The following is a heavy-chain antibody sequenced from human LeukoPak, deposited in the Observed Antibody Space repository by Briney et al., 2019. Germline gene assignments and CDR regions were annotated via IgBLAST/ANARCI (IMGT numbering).Heavy chain of an antibody. Sequence: SQTLSLTCAISGESVSYNSAAWNWIRQSPSRGLEWLGKTYFRSKWYSDYAVSVKGRITIVADTSKNQFSLQLSSVTAADTAVYYCASAFAYSSGWYDAFDIWGQGTMVTVSS. J-gene: IGHJ3*02. CDR3: ASAFAYSSGWYDAFDI. D-gene: IGHD6-19*01. V-gene: IGHV6-1*01. CDR2: TYFRSKWYS. CDR1: GESVSYNSAA.